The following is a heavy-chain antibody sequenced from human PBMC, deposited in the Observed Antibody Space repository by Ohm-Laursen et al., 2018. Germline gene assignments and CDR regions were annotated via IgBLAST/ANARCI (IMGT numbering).Heavy chain of an antibody. Sequence: RSLRLSCAASGFTFSSYGMNWVRQAPGKGLEWVAVIWYDGSNKYYADSVKGRFTISRDNSKNTLYLQMNSLRADDTAVYYCARGGGDYKTPGWFDPWGQGTLVTVSS. CDR1: GFTFSSYG. V-gene: IGHV3-33*01. CDR2: IWYDGSNK. CDR3: ARGGGDYKTPGWFDP. J-gene: IGHJ5*02. D-gene: IGHD2-21*02.